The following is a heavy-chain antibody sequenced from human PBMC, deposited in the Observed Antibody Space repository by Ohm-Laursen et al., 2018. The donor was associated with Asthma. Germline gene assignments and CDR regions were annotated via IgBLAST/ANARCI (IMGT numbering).Heavy chain of an antibody. CDR3: AKDRGFEGDGYNLVS. Sequence: SLRLSCAASGFTFSSYAMHWVRQAPGKGLEWVAVISYDGSNKYYADSVKGRFTISRDNSKNTLYLQMNSLRADDTAVYYCAKDRGFEGDGYNLVSWSQGTRVTVSS. CDR2: ISYDGSNK. J-gene: IGHJ5*02. CDR1: GFTFSSYA. D-gene: IGHD5-24*01. V-gene: IGHV3-30-3*01.